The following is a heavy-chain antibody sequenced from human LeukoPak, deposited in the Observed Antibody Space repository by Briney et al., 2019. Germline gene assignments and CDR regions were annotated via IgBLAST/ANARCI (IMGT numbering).Heavy chain of an antibody. J-gene: IGHJ4*02. D-gene: IGHD2-2*02. CDR1: GFTFSDYY. V-gene: IGHV3-30-3*01. CDR3: AREPPTILTFFDY. Sequence: PGGSLRLSCAASGFTFSDYYMSWIRQAPGKGLEWVAVISYDGSKKYYADSVEGRFTISRDNSKNTLYLQMNSLRADDTAVYYCAREPPTILTFFDYWGQGTLVTVSS. CDR2: ISYDGSKK.